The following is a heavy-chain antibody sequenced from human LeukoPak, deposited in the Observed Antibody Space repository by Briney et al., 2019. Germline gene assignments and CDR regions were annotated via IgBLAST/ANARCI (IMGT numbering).Heavy chain of an antibody. CDR2: IYTSGST. D-gene: IGHD2-2*02. CDR1: GGSISSGSYY. J-gene: IGHJ4*02. Sequence: TSETLSLTCTVSGGSISSGSYYWRWIRQPAGKGLEWIGRIYTSGSTNYNPSLKSRVTISVDTSKNQFSLKLSSVTAADTAVYYCARERGISCSSTSCYTYYFDYWGQGTLVTVSS. CDR3: ARERGISCSSTSCYTYYFDY. V-gene: IGHV4-61*02.